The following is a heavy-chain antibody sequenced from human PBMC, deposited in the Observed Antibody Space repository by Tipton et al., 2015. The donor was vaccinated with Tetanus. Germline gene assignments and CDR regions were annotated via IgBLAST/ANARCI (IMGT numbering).Heavy chain of an antibody. V-gene: IGHV1-18*01. D-gene: IGHD3-22*01. CDR1: GYTFTSYG. CDR3: ARVRLLNYDSSGFYFVC. Sequence: QLVQSGAEVKKPGVSVKVSCKASGYTFTSYGISWVRQAPGQGLEWMGWISAYNGNTNYAQKLQGRVTMTTDTSTSTAYMERRSLRSDDTAVYYCARVRLLNYDSSGFYFVCWGQGTLVTVSS. J-gene: IGHJ4*02. CDR2: ISAYNGNT.